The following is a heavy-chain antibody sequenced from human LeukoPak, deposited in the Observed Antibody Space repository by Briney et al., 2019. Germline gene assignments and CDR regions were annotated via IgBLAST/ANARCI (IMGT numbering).Heavy chain of an antibody. J-gene: IGHJ4*02. CDR3: TRSVRNGHIDY. CDR1: GGTFSSYA. D-gene: IGHD2-21*01. V-gene: IGHV1-69*05. CDR2: IIPIFGTA. Sequence: ASVKVSCKASGGTFSSYAISWVRQAPGQGLEWMGRIIPIFGTANYAQKFQGRVTMTRSTSISTAYMELSSLRFEDTAVYYCTRSVRNGHIDYWGQGTLVTVSS.